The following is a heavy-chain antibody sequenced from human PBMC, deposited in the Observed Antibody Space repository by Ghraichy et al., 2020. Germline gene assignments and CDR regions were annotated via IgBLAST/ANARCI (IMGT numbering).Heavy chain of an antibody. CDR3: ARAQYPTYYFDY. D-gene: IGHD2-2*02. CDR2: ISSNGGST. J-gene: IGHJ4*02. Sequence: GGSLRLSCAASGLTFSSYAMHWVRQAPGKGLEYVSAISSNGGSTYYANSVKGRFTISRDNSKNTLYLQMGSLRAEDMAVYYCARAQYPTYYFDYWGQGTLVTV. CDR1: GLTFSSYA. V-gene: IGHV3-64*01.